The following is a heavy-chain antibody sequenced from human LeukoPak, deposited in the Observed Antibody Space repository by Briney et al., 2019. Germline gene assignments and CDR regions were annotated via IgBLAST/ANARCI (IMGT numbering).Heavy chain of an antibody. J-gene: IGHJ4*02. CDR3: ARRRDYFDY. CDR1: GFTLSDY. Sequence: NPGGSLRLSCAASGFTLSDYMSWIRQAPGKGLEWISYISSSGSNIYYADSVKGRFTMSRDNAKGSLYLQMNSLRAEDTAIYYCARRRDYFDYWGQGTLVTVSS. CDR2: ISSSGSNI. V-gene: IGHV3-11*01.